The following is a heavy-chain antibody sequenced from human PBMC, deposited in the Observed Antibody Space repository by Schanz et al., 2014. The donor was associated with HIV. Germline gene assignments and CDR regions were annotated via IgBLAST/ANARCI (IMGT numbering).Heavy chain of an antibody. D-gene: IGHD3-3*02. Sequence: QVQLVQSGAEVKKPGSSVKVSCKASGGTFSIYAISWVRQAPGQGLEWMGGIIPIFGTTTYAQKFQGRVTIIADESTSTASMELSSLRSDDTAVYYCAKSPIFGDVIFYGMDVWGQGTTVTVSS. CDR1: GGTFSIYA. CDR3: AKSPIFGDVIFYGMDV. CDR2: IIPIFGTT. V-gene: IGHV1-69*01. J-gene: IGHJ6*02.